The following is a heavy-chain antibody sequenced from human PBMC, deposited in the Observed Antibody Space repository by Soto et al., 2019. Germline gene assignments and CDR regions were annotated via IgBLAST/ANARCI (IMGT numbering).Heavy chain of an antibody. D-gene: IGHD4-4*01. J-gene: IGHJ6*02. V-gene: IGHV3-11*04. CDR3: ARDPAIYSGKFDYGLDV. Sequence: LSLTCAVYGGSFSGYYWSWVRQAPGKGLEWVSYIGTSGKTIYYADSVRGRFTISRDNAKNSLYLQMNSLRAEDTAVYFCARDPAIYSGKFDYGLDVWGRGTTVTVSS. CDR2: IGTSGKTI. CDR1: GGSFSGYY.